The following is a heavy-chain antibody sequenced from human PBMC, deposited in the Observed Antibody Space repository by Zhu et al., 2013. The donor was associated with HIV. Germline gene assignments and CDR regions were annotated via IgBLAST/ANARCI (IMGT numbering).Heavy chain of an antibody. Sequence: QVQLVQSGAEVKKPGSSVKVSCKASGGTFSSYTISWVRQAPGQGLEWMGRIIPILGIANYAQKFQGRVTITADKSTSTAYMELSSLRSEDTAVYYCARSSYYYDSSGYYRNWFDPWGQGTLVTVSS. D-gene: IGHD3-22*01. CDR3: ARSSYYYDSSGYYRNWFDP. V-gene: IGHV1-69*02. CDR1: GGTFSSYT. J-gene: IGHJ5*02. CDR2: IIPILGIA.